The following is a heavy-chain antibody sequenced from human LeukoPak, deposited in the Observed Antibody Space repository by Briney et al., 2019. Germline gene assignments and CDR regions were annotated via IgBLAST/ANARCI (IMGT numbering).Heavy chain of an antibody. D-gene: IGHD3-3*01. CDR2: ISGSGGST. Sequence: GGSLRLSCAASGFIFSSYAMSWVRQAPGKGLEWVSTISGSGGSTYYADSVKGRFTISRDNAKNSLYLQMNSLRAEDTAVYYCARATYYDFWSGYYGFDYWGQGTLVTVSS. CDR3: ARATYYDFWSGYYGFDY. V-gene: IGHV3-23*01. J-gene: IGHJ4*02. CDR1: GFIFSSYA.